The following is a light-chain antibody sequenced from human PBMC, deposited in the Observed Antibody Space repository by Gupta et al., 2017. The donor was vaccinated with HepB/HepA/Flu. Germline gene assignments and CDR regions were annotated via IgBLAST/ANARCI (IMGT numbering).Light chain of an antibody. V-gene: IGLV1-47*01. J-gene: IGLJ3*02. CDR1: SSNIGSNY. CDR3: AAWDDSLSGPE. Sequence: QSVLTQPLSASGTPGQRVTISCSGSSSNIGSNYVYWYQQPPGTAPKLLIYRNNQRPSGIPDRFSGSKSGTSASLAISGLRSEDEADYYCAAWDDSLSGPEFGGRTKLTVL. CDR2: RNN.